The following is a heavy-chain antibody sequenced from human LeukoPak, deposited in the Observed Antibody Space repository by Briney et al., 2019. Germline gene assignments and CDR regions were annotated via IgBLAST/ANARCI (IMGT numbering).Heavy chain of an antibody. CDR2: INHSGST. Sequence: SETLSLTCAVYGGSFSGYYWSWIRQPPGKGLEWIGEINHSGSTNYNPSLKSRVTISVDTSKNQFSLKLSSVTAADTAVYYCAGRPVGAWYGVIGWWLHPWGQGDLVTVS. CDR1: GGSFSGYY. CDR3: AGRPVGAWYGVIGWWLHP. V-gene: IGHV4-34*01. D-gene: IGHD3-16*02. J-gene: IGHJ5*02.